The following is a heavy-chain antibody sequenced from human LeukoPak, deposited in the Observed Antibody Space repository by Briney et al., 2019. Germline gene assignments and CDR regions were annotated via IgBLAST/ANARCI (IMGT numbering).Heavy chain of an antibody. CDR1: GYTFTSYD. CDR3: ARANGGNFDYYMDV. J-gene: IGHJ6*03. Sequence: GASVKVSCKASGYTFTSYDINWVRQATGQGLEWMGWMNPNSGNTGYAQKFQGRVTITRNTSISTAYMELSSLRSEDTAVYYCARANGGNFDYYMDVWGKGTTVTVS. V-gene: IGHV1-8*03. D-gene: IGHD4-23*01. CDR2: MNPNSGNT.